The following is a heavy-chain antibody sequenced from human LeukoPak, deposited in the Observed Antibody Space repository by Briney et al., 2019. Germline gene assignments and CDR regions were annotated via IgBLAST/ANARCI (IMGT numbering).Heavy chain of an antibody. CDR2: ISAYNGNT. CDR1: GYTFTSYG. Sequence: GASVKVSCKASGYTFTSYGISWVRQAPGQGPEWMGWISAYNGNTNYAQKLQGRVTMTTDTSTSTAYMELRSLRSDDTAVYYCARSPPPSAYYYDSSGYYYADYWGQGTLVTVSS. D-gene: IGHD3-22*01. V-gene: IGHV1-18*01. CDR3: ARSPPPSAYYYDSSGYYYADY. J-gene: IGHJ4*02.